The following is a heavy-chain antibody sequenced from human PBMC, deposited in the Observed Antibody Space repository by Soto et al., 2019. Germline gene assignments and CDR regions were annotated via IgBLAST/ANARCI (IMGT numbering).Heavy chain of an antibody. Sequence: GGSLRLSCAASGFNFCIYSLMWVRQAPGKGLEWFSSISSSSRYIYYADSVKGRFTISRDNAKNSLYLQMNSLRAEDTAVYYCARITLSGPPYGMDVWGRGTTVTVSS. CDR1: GFNFCIYS. D-gene: IGHD2-8*02. J-gene: IGHJ6*02. CDR2: ISSSSRYI. CDR3: ARITLSGPPYGMDV. V-gene: IGHV3-21*01.